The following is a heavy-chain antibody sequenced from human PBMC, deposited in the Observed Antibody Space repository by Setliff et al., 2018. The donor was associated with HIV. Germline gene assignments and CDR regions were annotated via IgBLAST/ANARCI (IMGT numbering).Heavy chain of an antibody. V-gene: IGHV4-39*07. Sequence: SETLSLTCTVYGASISNSNSYWGWIRQPPGKGLEWIGSSYHTGSTYYNPSLKSRVTMSVDTSKNQFSLKVSSVIAADTAVYFCARSYCGGGLCFRGLDLWGQGTTVTV. CDR1: GASISNSNSY. J-gene: IGHJ6*02. CDR3: ARSYCGGGLCFRGLDL. D-gene: IGHD2-21*01. CDR2: SYHTGST.